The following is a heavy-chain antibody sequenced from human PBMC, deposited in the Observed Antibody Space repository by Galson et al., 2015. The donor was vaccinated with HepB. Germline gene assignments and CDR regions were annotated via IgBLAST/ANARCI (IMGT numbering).Heavy chain of an antibody. V-gene: IGHV4-30-4*08. CDR3: ARFTFGGVIVYYYYGMDV. Sequence: TLSLTCAVYGGSFSGYYWSWIRQPPGKGLEWIGYIYYSGSTYYNPSLKSRVTISVDTSKNQFSLKLSSVTAADTAVYYCARFTFGGVIVYYYYGMDVWGQGTTVTVSS. CDR2: IYYSGST. D-gene: IGHD3-16*02. CDR1: GGSFSGYY. J-gene: IGHJ6*02.